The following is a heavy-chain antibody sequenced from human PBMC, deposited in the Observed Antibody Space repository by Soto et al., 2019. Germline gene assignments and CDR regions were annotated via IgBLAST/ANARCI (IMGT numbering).Heavy chain of an antibody. CDR1: GGSFSGYY. Sequence: SETLSLTCAVYGGSFSGYYWNWIRQPPGMWLEWIGEINHSGSTNYNPSLKSRVTISVDMSKNQFSLKLSSVTAADTAVYYCGRGRLLNFLLPAVVRVMDVWGQGTTVPVPS. CDR3: GRGRLLNFLLPAVVRVMDV. J-gene: IGHJ6*02. D-gene: IGHD2-2*01. V-gene: IGHV4-34*01. CDR2: INHSGST.